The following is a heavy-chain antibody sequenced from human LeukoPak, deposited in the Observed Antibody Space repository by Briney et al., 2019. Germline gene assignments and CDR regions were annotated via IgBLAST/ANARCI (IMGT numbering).Heavy chain of an antibody. D-gene: IGHD3-16*02. Sequence: GASVKVSCKASGYTFTSYDINWVRQATGQGLEWMGWIDPNSGGTNYAQKFQGRVTMTRDTSISTAYMELSRLRSDDTAVYYCARVMNDYVWGSYRPNWFDPWGQGTLVTVSS. CDR3: ARVMNDYVWGSYRPNWFDP. CDR2: IDPNSGGT. V-gene: IGHV1-2*02. J-gene: IGHJ5*02. CDR1: GYTFTSYD.